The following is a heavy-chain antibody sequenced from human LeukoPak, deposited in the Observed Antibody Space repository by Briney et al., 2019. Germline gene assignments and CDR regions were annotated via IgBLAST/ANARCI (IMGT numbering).Heavy chain of an antibody. CDR1: GYTFTSYA. V-gene: IGHV7-4-1*02. CDR3: ARGYWGVRGAKNSYFDY. CDR2: VNTNTGNP. J-gene: IGHJ4*02. Sequence: ASVKVSCKASGYTFTSYAMNWVRQAPGQGLEWMGWVNTNTGNPTYAQGFTGRFVFSLDTSVSTAYLQISSLKAEDTAVYYCARGYWGVRGAKNSYFDYWGQGTLVTVSS. D-gene: IGHD3-10*01.